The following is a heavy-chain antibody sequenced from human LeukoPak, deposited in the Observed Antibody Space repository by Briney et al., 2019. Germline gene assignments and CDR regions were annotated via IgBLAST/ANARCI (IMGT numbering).Heavy chain of an antibody. V-gene: IGHV4-38-2*02. D-gene: IGHD3-10*01. Sequence: SETLSLTCTVSGYSISSGYYWGWIRQPPGKGLEWIGSIYHSGSTYYNPSLKSRVTISVDTSKNQFSLKLSSVTAADTAVYYCARGYYYGSGSLTTWGQGTLVTVSS. CDR2: IYHSGST. CDR1: GYSISSGYY. CDR3: ARGYYYGSGSLTT. J-gene: IGHJ5*02.